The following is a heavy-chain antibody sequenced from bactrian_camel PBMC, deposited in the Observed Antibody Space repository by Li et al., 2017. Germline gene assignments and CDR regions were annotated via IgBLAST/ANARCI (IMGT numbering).Heavy chain of an antibody. CDR1: GYTYSRLC. CDR2: ITADGTLT. D-gene: IGHD5*01. CDR3: AAAERDWSDALGLHCTPGYKY. Sequence: VQLVESGGDSVQAGGSLRLSCVASGYTYSRLCMAWFRQIPGEKERKGVARITADGTLTYYSNPVKGRFTISRDNGDKRLYLIMDNLKPEDTAMYSCAAAERDWSDALGLHCTPGYKYWGRGTQVTVS. V-gene: IGHV3S59*01. J-gene: IGHJ4*01.